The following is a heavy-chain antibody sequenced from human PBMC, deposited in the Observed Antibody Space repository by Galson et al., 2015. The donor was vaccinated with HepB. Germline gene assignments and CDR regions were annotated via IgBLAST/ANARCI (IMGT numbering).Heavy chain of an antibody. J-gene: IGHJ4*02. CDR3: AKAGWTSPWVSQSNLRIAA. D-gene: IGHD6-25*01. CDR2: ISWNGDNI. CDR1: GFTFDDFA. Sequence: SLRLSCAASGFTFDDFAMHWVRQVPGKGLEWVSGISWNGDNIAYADSVKGRFTISRDSAKNSLYLQMHSLRFDDTAFYYCAKAGWTSPWVSQSNLRIAAWGQGVLVTVSS. V-gene: IGHV3-9*01.